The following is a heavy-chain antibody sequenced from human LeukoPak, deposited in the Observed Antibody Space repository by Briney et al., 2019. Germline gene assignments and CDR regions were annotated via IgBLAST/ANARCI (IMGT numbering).Heavy chain of an antibody. CDR3: AREGNSGYSSGWYLG. D-gene: IGHD6-19*01. Sequence: GGSLRLSCAASGFTVSSNYMSWVRQAPGKGLEWVSVIYSGGSTYYADSVKGRFTISRDNSKNTLYLQMNSLRAEDTAVYYCAREGNSGYSSGWYLGWGQGTLVTVSS. CDR2: IYSGGST. J-gene: IGHJ4*02. V-gene: IGHV3-66*01. CDR1: GFTVSSNY.